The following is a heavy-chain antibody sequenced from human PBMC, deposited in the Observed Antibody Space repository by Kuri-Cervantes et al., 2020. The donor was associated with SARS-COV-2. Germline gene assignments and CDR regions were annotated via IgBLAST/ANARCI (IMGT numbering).Heavy chain of an antibody. J-gene: IGHJ3*02. V-gene: IGHV3-21*01. CDR2: IDSSSYYI. D-gene: IGHD1-20*01. CDR3: ARHMYKSNPGDAFDI. Sequence: GESLKISCAASGFTFSGYSMNWIRQAPGKGLEWVASIDSSSYYIYHADSVKGRLTSSRDNAKTSLYLQMNSLKPEDTSVYYCARHMYKSNPGDAFDISGRGTLVTVSS. CDR1: GFTFSGYS.